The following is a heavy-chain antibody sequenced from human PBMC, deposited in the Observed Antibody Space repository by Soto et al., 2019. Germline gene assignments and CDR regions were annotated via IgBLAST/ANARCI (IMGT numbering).Heavy chain of an antibody. CDR1: GYTLTELS. CDR3: ATRLHYDFWSGSPGAFDI. CDR2: FDPEDGET. Sequence: XXVKVSCKVSGYTLTELSMHWVRHAPGKGLEWMGGFDPEDGETIYAQKFQGRVTMTEDTSTDTAYMELSSLRSEDTDVYYCATRLHYDFWSGSPGAFDIWGQGTMVTVSS. D-gene: IGHD3-3*01. J-gene: IGHJ3*02. V-gene: IGHV1-24*01.